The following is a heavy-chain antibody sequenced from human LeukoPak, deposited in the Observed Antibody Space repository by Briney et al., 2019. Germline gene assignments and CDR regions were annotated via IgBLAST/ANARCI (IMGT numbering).Heavy chain of an antibody. CDR1: GYTFTSYY. V-gene: IGHV1-46*01. Sequence: ASVKVSCKASGYTFTSYYMYWVRPAPGQGLEWMGVINPSGGSTSYAQKFQGRVTMTRDTSTSTVYMELSSLRSEDTAVYYCARRISVSSSWFDPWGQGTLVTVSS. D-gene: IGHD3-3*02. CDR3: ARRISVSSSWFDP. CDR2: INPSGGST. J-gene: IGHJ5*02.